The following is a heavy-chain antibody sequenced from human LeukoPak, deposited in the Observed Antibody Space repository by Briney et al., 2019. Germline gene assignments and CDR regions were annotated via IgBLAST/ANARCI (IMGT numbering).Heavy chain of an antibody. CDR1: GFTFSSYE. Sequence: GGSLRLSCAASGFTFSSYEMNWVRQAPGKGLEWVSYIRSSGSTIYYADSVKGRFTISRDNAKNSLYLQMNSLRAEDTAVYYCARGAVPGIADDYWGQGTLVPVS. D-gene: IGHD6-13*01. J-gene: IGHJ4*02. V-gene: IGHV3-48*03. CDR2: IRSSGSTI. CDR3: ARGAVPGIADDY.